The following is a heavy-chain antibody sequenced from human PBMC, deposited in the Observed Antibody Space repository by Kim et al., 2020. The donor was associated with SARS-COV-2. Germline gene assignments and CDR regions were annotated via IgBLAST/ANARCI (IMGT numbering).Heavy chain of an antibody. CDR1: GFTFTSSA. Sequence: SVKVSCKASGFTFTSSAVQWVRQARGQRLEWIGWIVVGSGNTNYAQKFQERVTITRDMSTSTAYMELSSLRSEDTAVYYCAAVRRDGYNWADWYFDLWGRGTLVTVSS. D-gene: IGHD5-12*01. V-gene: IGHV1-58*01. CDR3: AAVRRDGYNWADWYFDL. J-gene: IGHJ2*01. CDR2: IVVGSGNT.